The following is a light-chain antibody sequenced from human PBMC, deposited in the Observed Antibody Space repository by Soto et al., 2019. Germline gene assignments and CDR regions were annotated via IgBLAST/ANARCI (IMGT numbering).Light chain of an antibody. CDR3: HQDDCSSWT. V-gene: IGKV3-20*01. CDR2: GSP. CDR1: QSVSGNS. Sequence: EIVLTQSPGTLSLSPGERATLSCRASQSVSGNSLAWYQKKPGQPPNLPIYGSPTRTTGIPDRFRGIGAGISGTLTVSRLDPEDCAVYSLHQDDCSSWTFGRGFVVESK. J-gene: IGKJ1*01.